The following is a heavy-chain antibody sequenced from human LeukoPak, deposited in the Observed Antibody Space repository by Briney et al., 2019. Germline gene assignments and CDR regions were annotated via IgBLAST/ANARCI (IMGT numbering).Heavy chain of an antibody. CDR2: MYPNSGNT. V-gene: IGHV1-8*01. CDR1: GYTFTSYD. D-gene: IGHD4-17*01. J-gene: IGHJ6*03. Sequence: ASVKVSCKASGYTFTSYDINWVRQATGQGLEWMGWMYPNSGNTGYAQKFQGRVTMTRNTSISTAYMELSSLRSEDTAVYYCARATVYYYYMDVWGKGTTVTISS. CDR3: ARATVYYYYMDV.